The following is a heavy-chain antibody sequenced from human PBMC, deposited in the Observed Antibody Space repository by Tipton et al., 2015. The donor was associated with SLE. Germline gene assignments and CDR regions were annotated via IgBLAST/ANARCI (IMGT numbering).Heavy chain of an antibody. CDR2: INPDSGDT. V-gene: IGHV1-2*02. CDR3: ARAEGSWDAFDI. CDR1: GYTLDEYY. J-gene: IGHJ3*02. Sequence: VQLVQSGPEVKKPGTSVKVSCKPSGYTLDEYYMHWVRQAPGQGLEWMGWINPDSGDTTYLQKFQGRVTITRDTSATTAYMELSSLTSEDTAVYYCARAEGSWDAFDIWGQGTMVTVSS. D-gene: IGHD2-15*01.